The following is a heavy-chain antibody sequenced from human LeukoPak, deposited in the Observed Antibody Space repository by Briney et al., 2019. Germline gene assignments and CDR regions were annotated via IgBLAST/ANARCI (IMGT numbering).Heavy chain of an antibody. V-gene: IGHV3-23*01. CDR2: IGGSGDPT. Sequence: GGSLRLSCAASGFTFSSYAMRWVRQAPGKGLQWGSAIGGSGDPTYYADSVKGRFTISRDNSRNTLYLQMNGLRADDTAVYYCARKQSGQVCGMDVWGQGTTVTVSS. J-gene: IGHJ6*02. CDR1: GFTFSSYA. CDR3: ARKQSGQVCGMDV. D-gene: IGHD1/OR15-1a*01.